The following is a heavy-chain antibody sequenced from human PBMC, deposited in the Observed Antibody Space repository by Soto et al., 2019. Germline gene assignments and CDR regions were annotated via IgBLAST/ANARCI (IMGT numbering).Heavy chain of an antibody. Sequence: KPSETLSLTCAVYGGSFSGYYWSWIRQPPGKGLEWIGEINHSGSTNYNPSLKSRVTISVDTSKNQFSLKLSSVTAADTAVYYCARRMVRGVRVQGMDVWGQGTTVTVSS. CDR1: GGSFSGYY. CDR3: ARRMVRGVRVQGMDV. CDR2: INHSGST. V-gene: IGHV4-34*01. D-gene: IGHD3-10*01. J-gene: IGHJ6*02.